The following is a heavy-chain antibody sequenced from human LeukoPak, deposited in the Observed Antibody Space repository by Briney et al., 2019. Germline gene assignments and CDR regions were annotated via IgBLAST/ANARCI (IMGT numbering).Heavy chain of an antibody. CDR1: GYTFTDNY. V-gene: IGHV1-2*02. J-gene: IGHJ6*02. CDR3: ARVRSYYYGMDV. CDR2: INPNSGGT. Sequence: ASVKVSCKVSGYTFTDNYIHWVRQAPGQGLEWMGWINPNSGGTNYAQRFQGRVTVTGDTSISTAYIELSRLTYDDTAVYYCARVRSYYYGMDVWGQGTTVTVSS.